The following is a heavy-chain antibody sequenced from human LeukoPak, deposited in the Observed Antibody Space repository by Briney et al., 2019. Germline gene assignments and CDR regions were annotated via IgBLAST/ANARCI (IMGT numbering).Heavy chain of an antibody. D-gene: IGHD3-10*01. Sequence: SETLSLTCAVYGGSFSGYYWSWIRQPPGKGLEWIGEINHSGSTNYNPSLKSRVTISVDTSKNQFSLKLGSVTAADTAVYYCARHRTYYYGSGRPHFDYWGQGTLVTVSS. CDR2: INHSGST. V-gene: IGHV4-34*01. J-gene: IGHJ4*02. CDR3: ARHRTYYYGSGRPHFDY. CDR1: GGSFSGYY.